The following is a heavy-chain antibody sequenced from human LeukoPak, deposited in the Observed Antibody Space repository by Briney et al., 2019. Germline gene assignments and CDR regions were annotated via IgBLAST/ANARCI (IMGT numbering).Heavy chain of an antibody. CDR1: GYTFTSYG. CDR3: ARIAVAGTFYYYYMDV. V-gene: IGHV1-18*01. CDR2: ISAYNGNT. J-gene: IGHJ6*03. Sequence: ASVKVSCKASGYTFTSYGISWVRQAPGQGLEWMGWISAYNGNTNYAQKLQGRVTMTTDTSTSTAYMELRSLRSDDTAVYYCARIAVAGTFYYYYMDVWGKGTTVTISS. D-gene: IGHD6-19*01.